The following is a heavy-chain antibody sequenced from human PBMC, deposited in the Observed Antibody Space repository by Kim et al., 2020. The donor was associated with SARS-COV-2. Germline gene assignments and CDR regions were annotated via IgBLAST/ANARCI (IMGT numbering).Heavy chain of an antibody. CDR2: INHSGST. CDR3: ARKYCSSTSCYTWRGGYYYGMDV. J-gene: IGHJ6*02. D-gene: IGHD2-2*02. CDR1: GGSLSGYY. Sequence: SETLSLTCAVYGGSLSGYYWSWIRQPPGKGLEWIGEINHSGSTNYNPSLKSRVTISVDTSKNQFSLKLSSVTAADTAVYYCARKYCSSTSCYTWRGGYYYGMDVWGQGTTVTVSS. V-gene: IGHV4-34*01.